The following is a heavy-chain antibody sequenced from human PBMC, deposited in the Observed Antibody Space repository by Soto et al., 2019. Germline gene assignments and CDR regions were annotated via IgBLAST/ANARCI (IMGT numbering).Heavy chain of an antibody. CDR3: ARGHSGYDFFDY. V-gene: IGHV1-3*01. J-gene: IGHJ4*02. D-gene: IGHD5-12*01. Sequence: GASVKVSCKASGYTFNSYAMHWVRQAPGQRLEWMGWINPFNGNTEYSQKFQGRVTITRDTSASTAYMELGSLRSEDTAVYYCARGHSGYDFFDYWGQGALVTVSS. CDR2: INPFNGNT. CDR1: GYTFNSYA.